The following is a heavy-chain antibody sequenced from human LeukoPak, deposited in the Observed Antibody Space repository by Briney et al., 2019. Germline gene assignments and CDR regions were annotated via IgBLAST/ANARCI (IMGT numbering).Heavy chain of an antibody. J-gene: IGHJ4*02. CDR3: ARDVVGSLDY. CDR2: IKGDESAR. D-gene: IGHD1-14*01. CDR1: GFTFSAYW. V-gene: IGHV3-7*01. Sequence: PGGSLRHSRVASGFTFSAYWIAWVRQAPGKGLEWVANIKGDESARHQADSVKGLFTISRDNARNSLYLQMGSLRGDDTAVYYCARDVVGSLDYWGQGTLVTVSS.